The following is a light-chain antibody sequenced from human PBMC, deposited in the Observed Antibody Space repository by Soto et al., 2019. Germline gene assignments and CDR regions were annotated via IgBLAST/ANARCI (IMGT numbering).Light chain of an antibody. CDR2: GVT. V-gene: IGLV2-8*01. J-gene: IGLJ1*01. CDR1: SSDVGGYNF. CDR3: SSYAGSSDIV. Sequence: QSVLTQPPSASGSPGQSVTISCTGTSSDVGGYNFVSWYQQHPGRAPKLIISGVTNRPSGVPDRFSGSKSGNTASLTVSGLQADYEADYYCSSYAGSSDIVFGTGTKVTVL.